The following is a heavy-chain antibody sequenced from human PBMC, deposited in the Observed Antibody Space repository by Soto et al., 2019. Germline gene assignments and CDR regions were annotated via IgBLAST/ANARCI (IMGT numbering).Heavy chain of an antibody. D-gene: IGHD2-21*02. Sequence: QVQLQESGPGLVKPSQTLSLTCTVSGGSISSGGYYWSWIRQHPGKGLEWIGYIYYSGSTYYNPSLKSRVTIAVDTSKTQCSLKLSSVTAADTAVYYCAREVAYCGGDCDAGWFDPWGQGTLVTVSS. CDR3: AREVAYCGGDCDAGWFDP. CDR2: IYYSGST. V-gene: IGHV4-31*03. CDR1: GGSISSGGYY. J-gene: IGHJ5*02.